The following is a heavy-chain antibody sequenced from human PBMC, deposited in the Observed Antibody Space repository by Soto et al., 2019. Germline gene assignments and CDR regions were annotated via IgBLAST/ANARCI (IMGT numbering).Heavy chain of an antibody. CDR1: GYSFSSYW. CDR2: IYPGDSDT. J-gene: IGHJ4*02. Sequence: PGESLKISCQGSGYSFSSYWIGWVRQMPGKGLEWMGIIYPGDSDTRYSPSFQGQITISVDKSINTAYLHWSSLKASDTAMYYCARHGKMSTHSNYFDQWGQGTLVTVSS. D-gene: IGHD2-2*01. V-gene: IGHV5-51*01. CDR3: ARHGKMSTHSNYFDQ.